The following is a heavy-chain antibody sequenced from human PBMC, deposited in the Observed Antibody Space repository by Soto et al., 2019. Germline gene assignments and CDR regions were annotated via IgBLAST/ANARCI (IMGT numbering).Heavy chain of an antibody. CDR1: GGSISSGDYY. V-gene: IGHV4-30-4*01. CDR3: ARDIGNSGIS. D-gene: IGHD3-10*01. Sequence: SETLSLTCTVSGGSISSGDYYWSWTRQPPGKGLEWIGYIYYSGSTYYNPSLKSRVTISVDTSKNQFSLKLSSVTAADTAVYYCARDIGNSGISWGQGTLVTVSS. CDR2: IYYSGST. J-gene: IGHJ5*02.